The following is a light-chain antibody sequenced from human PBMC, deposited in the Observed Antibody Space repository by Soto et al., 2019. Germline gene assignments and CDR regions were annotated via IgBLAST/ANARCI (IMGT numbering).Light chain of an antibody. CDR2: DAS. CDR3: QQRSNWPWS. Sequence: IVLTQSPATLSLSPGERATLSCRASQSVSSYLAWYQQKPGQAPRLLIYDASNRVTGIPARFSGSGSGTDFTLTISSLEPEDFAVYYCQQRSNWPWSFGQGTRLEI. CDR1: QSVSSY. J-gene: IGKJ5*01. V-gene: IGKV3-11*01.